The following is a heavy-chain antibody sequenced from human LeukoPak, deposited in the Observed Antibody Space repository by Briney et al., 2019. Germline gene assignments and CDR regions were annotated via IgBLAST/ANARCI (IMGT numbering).Heavy chain of an antibody. CDR2: IYPRDGST. J-gene: IGHJ4*02. Sequence: WASVKVSCKASGYTFTSNYIHWVRQAPGQGLEWMGMIYPRDGSTSYAQKFQGRVTVTRDTSTSTVHMELSSLRSEDTAVYYCARDQEGFDYWGQGALVTVSS. V-gene: IGHV1-46*01. CDR1: GYTFTSNY. CDR3: ARDQEGFDY.